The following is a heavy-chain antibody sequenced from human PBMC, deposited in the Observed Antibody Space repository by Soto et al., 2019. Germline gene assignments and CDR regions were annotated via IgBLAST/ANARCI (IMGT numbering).Heavy chain of an antibody. CDR2: IIPIFGTA. Sequence: SVKVSCKASGGTFSSYAISWVRQAPGQGLEWMGGIIPIFGTANYAQKFQGRVTITADESTSTAYMGLSSLRSEDTAVYYCAREGYSNSRYYYYGMDVWGQGTTVTVSS. CDR3: AREGYSNSRYYYYGMDV. V-gene: IGHV1-69*13. CDR1: GGTFSSYA. J-gene: IGHJ6*02. D-gene: IGHD4-4*01.